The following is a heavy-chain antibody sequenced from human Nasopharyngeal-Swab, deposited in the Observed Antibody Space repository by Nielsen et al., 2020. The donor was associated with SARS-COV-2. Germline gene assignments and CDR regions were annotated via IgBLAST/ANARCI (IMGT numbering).Heavy chain of an antibody. CDR3: ARDYPVGQLNYYYGMDV. Sequence: GESLKISCAASGFTFSSYSMNWVRQAPGKGLEWVSSISSSSSYIYYADSVKGRFTISRDNAKNSLYLQMNSLRAEDTAVYYCARDYPVGQLNYYYGMDVWGQGTTVTVSS. J-gene: IGHJ6*02. D-gene: IGHD6-13*01. CDR1: GFTFSSYS. V-gene: IGHV3-21*01. CDR2: ISSSSSYI.